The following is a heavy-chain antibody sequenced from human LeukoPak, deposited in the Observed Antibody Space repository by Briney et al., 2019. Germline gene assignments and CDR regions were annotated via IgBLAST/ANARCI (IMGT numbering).Heavy chain of an antibody. D-gene: IGHD1-26*01. CDR2: INEDGSEK. J-gene: IGHJ6*02. Sequence: GGSLRLSCEGSAFIFSGHWMNWVRQTPGKGLEWVASINEDGSEKNYVESLKGRFTISRDNAKNSLYLQMNSLRAEDTALYYCARELGSYEGGYYGMDVWGQGTTVTVSS. V-gene: IGHV3-7*01. CDR3: ARELGSYEGGYYGMDV. CDR1: AFIFSGHW.